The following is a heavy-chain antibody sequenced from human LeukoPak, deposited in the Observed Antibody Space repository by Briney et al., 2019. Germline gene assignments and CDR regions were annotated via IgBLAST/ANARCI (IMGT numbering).Heavy chain of an antibody. CDR2: IYTGDNT. CDR3: ASSTGTPGGFDF. V-gene: IGHV3-66*01. Sequence: TGGSLRLSCAASRISDYMIWVRQAPGTGLEWVSVIYTGDNTYYANSVKGRFTISRDNSQRMLYLQMNSLRAEDTSVYYCASSTGTPGGFDFWGQGTLVTVSS. CDR1: RISDY. J-gene: IGHJ4*02. D-gene: IGHD2-2*01.